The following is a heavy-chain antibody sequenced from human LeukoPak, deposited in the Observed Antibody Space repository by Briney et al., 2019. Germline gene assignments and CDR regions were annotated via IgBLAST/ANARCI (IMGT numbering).Heavy chain of an antibody. CDR2: ISLTGET. J-gene: IGHJ4*02. CDR1: GGSISSTNW. D-gene: IGHD1-26*01. Sequence: PSETLSLTCGVSGGSISSTNWWRWVRQPPGQGLEWIGEISLTGETNYNPSPNGRVTMSLDESRNQLSLDLTSVTAADTAIYYCSRESGAFCPFGYWGQGTLVIVPP. V-gene: IGHV4-4*02. CDR3: SRESGAFCPFGY.